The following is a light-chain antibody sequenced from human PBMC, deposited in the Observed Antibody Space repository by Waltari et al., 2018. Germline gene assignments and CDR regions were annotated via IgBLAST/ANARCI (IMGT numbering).Light chain of an antibody. J-gene: IGKJ1*01. V-gene: IGKV3-20*01. CDR3: QQYGSSPRT. Sequence: VLPRSPRTLSSSPGDRPTLSCRASQSVSSSYLAWDQQKPGQAPRLLIYGASSRATGIPDRFSGSGSGTDFTLTISRLEPEDFAVYYCQQYGSSPRTFGQGTKVEIK. CDR1: QSVSSSY. CDR2: GAS.